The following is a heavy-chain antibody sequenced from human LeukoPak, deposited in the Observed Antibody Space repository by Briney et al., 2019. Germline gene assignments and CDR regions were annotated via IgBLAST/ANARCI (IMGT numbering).Heavy chain of an antibody. CDR1: GYTFTSYG. CDR2: ISAYNGNT. D-gene: IGHD4-17*01. CDR3: ARDKAYGDLFEY. V-gene: IGHV1-18*01. J-gene: IGHJ4*02. Sequence: ASVKVSFKASGYTFTSYGISWVRQAPGQGLEWMGWISAYNGNTNYAQKLQGRVTMTTDTSTSTAYMELRSLRSDDTAVYYCARDKAYGDLFEYWGQGTLVTVSS.